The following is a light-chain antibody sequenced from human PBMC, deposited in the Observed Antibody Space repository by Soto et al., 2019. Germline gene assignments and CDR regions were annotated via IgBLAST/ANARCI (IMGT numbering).Light chain of an antibody. J-gene: IGKJ4*01. CDR2: DAS. V-gene: IGKV3-11*01. Sequence: EIVLTQSPATLSLSPGERATLSCRASQSVSNYLACYQQKPGHAPRLLIYDASNRANGIPARFSGSGSGTDFSLTISRLEPEDFAVYYRQQRSNWAELTFGGGTKVEL. CDR1: QSVSNY. CDR3: QQRSNWAELT.